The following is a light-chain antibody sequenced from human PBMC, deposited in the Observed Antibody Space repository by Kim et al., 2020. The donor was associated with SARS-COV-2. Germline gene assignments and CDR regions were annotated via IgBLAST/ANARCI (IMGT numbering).Light chain of an antibody. Sequence: SVSPGQTASITCSGDKLGNKYACWYQQKPGQSPVLVIYQDFKRPSGIPERFSGSNSGNTATLTISGTQTMDEADYFCQAWDDSRVVFGGGTQLTVL. CDR1: KLGNKY. CDR2: QDF. V-gene: IGLV3-1*01. J-gene: IGLJ2*01. CDR3: QAWDDSRVV.